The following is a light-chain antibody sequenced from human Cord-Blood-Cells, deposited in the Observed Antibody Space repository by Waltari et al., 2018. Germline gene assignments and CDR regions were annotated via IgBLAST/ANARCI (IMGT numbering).Light chain of an antibody. J-gene: IGLJ2*01. CDR3: CSYAGSSTVV. Sequence: QSALTQPASVSGSPGQSITISCTGTSSDVGSYNLFSWYQQHPGKAPKLMIYEGSKRPSGVSNRFSGSKSGKTASLTSSGLQAEDEADYYCCSYAGSSTVVFGGGTKLTVL. CDR2: EGS. CDR1: SSDVGSYNL. V-gene: IGLV2-23*01.